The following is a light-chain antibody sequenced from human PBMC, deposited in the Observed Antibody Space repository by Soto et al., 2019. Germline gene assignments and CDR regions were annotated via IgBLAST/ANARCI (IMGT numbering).Light chain of an antibody. CDR2: GAS. V-gene: IGKV3-15*01. Sequence: EVVCTQSPGSLSRSPGERATLSCRASQSVSSNLAWYQQKPGQAPRLLIYGASTRATGIPARFSGSGSGTEFTLTISSLQSEDFAVHYSQPYNNWPPWTFGPRTKVDIK. CDR3: QPYNNWPPWT. J-gene: IGKJ1*01. CDR1: QSVSSN.